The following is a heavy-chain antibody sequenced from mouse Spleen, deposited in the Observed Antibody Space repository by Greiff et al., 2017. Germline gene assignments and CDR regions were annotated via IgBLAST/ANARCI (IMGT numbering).Heavy chain of an antibody. J-gene: IGHJ4*01. CDR3: AREGLLRLPYAMDY. CDR2: IYPGDGDT. Sequence: QVQLKESGPELVKPGASVKISCKASGYAFSSSWMNWVKQRPGKGLEWIGRIYPGDGDTNYNGKFKGKATLTADTSSSTAYMQLSSLTSEDSAVYFCAREGLLRLPYAMDYWGQGTSVTVSS. CDR1: GYAFSSSW. V-gene: IGHV1-82*01. D-gene: IGHD1-1*01.